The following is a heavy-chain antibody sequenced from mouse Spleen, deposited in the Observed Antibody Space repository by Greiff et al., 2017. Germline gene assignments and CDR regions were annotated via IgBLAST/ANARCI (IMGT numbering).Heavy chain of an antibody. CDR2: IWSGGST. CDR1: GFSLTSYG. D-gene: IGHD2-2*01. Sequence: VKLVESGPGLVQPSQSLSITCTVSGFSLTSYGVHWVRQSPGKGLEWLGVIWSGGSTDYNAAFISRLSISKDNSKSQVFFKMNSLQADDTAIYYWARYGYDAGYFDYWGQGTTLTVSS. V-gene: IGHV2-4-1*01. J-gene: IGHJ2*01. CDR3: ARYGYDAGYFDY.